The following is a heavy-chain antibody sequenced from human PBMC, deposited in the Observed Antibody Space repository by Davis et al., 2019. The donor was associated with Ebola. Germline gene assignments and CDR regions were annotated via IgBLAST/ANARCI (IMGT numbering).Heavy chain of an antibody. V-gene: IGHV4-59*12. D-gene: IGHD6-13*01. J-gene: IGHJ3*02. CDR3: AKSSSWYERDAFDI. CDR2: VFYIGTT. CDR1: GASISGYY. Sequence: MPSETLSPTCTVSGASISGYYWSWIRQPPGKGLEWTGYVFYIGTTHYNPSLESRVTISVDTSKNQFSLKLSSVTAADTAVYYCAKSSSWYERDAFDIWGQGTMVTVSS.